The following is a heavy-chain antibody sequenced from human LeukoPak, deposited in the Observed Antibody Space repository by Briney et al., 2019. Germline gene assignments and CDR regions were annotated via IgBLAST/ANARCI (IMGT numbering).Heavy chain of an antibody. CDR1: GGSISSSSYY. CDR2: IYYSGST. Sequence: SETLSLTCTVSGGSISSSSYYWSWIRQPPGKGLEWIGYIYYSGSTNYNPSLKSRVTISVDTSKNQFSLKLSSVTAADTAVYYCARVSLGSSGWYYFDYWGQGTLVTVSS. CDR3: ARVSLGSSGWYYFDY. D-gene: IGHD6-19*01. V-gene: IGHV4-61*05. J-gene: IGHJ4*02.